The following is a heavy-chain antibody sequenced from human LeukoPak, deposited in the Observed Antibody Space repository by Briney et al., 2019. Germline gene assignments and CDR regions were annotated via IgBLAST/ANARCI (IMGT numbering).Heavy chain of an antibody. D-gene: IGHD4-11*01. V-gene: IGHV3-15*01. CDR3: AAGYGNSDFDF. J-gene: IGHJ4*02. Sequence: GGSLRLSCAASGFTFSNALMSWVRQAPGKGLEWVGRIKSKSVTTQRDFAAPAKDRFSISSDDSKNPLYLQMNSLKTEDTAVYYSAAGYGNSDFDFWGQGTLVTVSS. CDR1: GFTFSNAL. CDR2: IKSKSVTTQR.